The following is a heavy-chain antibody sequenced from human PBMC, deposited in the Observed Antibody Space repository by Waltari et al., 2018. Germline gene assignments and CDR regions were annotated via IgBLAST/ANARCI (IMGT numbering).Heavy chain of an antibody. CDR1: DDSISSTGYY. D-gene: IGHD2-15*01. V-gene: IGHV4-30-4*01. CDR3: ARDGNCSGGSCYSPDI. Sequence: QVQLQESGPGLVKPSETLSLTCSVSDDSISSTGYYWSWIRQFPGKGLEWIGFMVESGSAYYNPSLSSRVSISVDSSKKQYSLSLRSVTAADTAVYYCARDGNCSGGSCYSPDIWGQGTMVSVSS. J-gene: IGHJ3*02. CDR2: MVESGSA.